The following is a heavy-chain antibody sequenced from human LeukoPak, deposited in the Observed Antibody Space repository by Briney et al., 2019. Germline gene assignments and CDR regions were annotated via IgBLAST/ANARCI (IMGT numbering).Heavy chain of an antibody. V-gene: IGHV3-30*18. J-gene: IGHJ4*02. CDR3: AKDATGLIWTYYFDY. CDR1: GFPFSSYG. D-gene: IGHD2-21*01. Sequence: GGSLRLSCAASGFPFSSYGMHWVRQAPGKGLEWVAVISYDGSNKYYADSVKGRFTISRDNSKNTLYLQMNSLRAEDTAVYYCAKDATGLIWTYYFDYWGQGTLVTVSS. CDR2: ISYDGSNK.